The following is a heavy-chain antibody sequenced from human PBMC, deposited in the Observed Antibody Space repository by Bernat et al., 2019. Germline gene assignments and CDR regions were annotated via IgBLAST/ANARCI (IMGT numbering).Heavy chain of an antibody. D-gene: IGHD5-12*01. CDR3: VREIRGYGRYGG. CDR2: IDPNGDGT. V-gene: IGHV3-11*05. Sequence: QVQLVESGGGLVKPGGSLRLSCAAFGFTFSDFYMSWIRQAPGRWLEWVSYIDPNGDGTAYVHSVRGRFTITRDNAKNSLYLQMNNLRAEDTAIYYCVREIRGYGRYGGWGQGTLVTVSS. J-gene: IGHJ4*02. CDR1: GFTFSDFY.